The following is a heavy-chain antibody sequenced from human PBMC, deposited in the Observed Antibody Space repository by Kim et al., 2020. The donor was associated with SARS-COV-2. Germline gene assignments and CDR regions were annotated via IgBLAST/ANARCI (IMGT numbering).Heavy chain of an antibody. CDR2: FDPDDGET. CDR3: ATDGI. J-gene: IGHJ4*02. Sequence: FDPDDGETIYDQKFQGRVTMTGDTSTDTAYMELSSLRSEDTAVYYCATDGIWGQGTLVTVSS. V-gene: IGHV1-24*01. D-gene: IGHD1-20*01.